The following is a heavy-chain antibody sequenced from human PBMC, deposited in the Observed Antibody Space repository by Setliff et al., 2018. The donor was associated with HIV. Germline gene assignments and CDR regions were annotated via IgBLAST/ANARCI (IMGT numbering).Heavy chain of an antibody. V-gene: IGHV1-2*02. Sequence: ASVKVSCKTSGYTFTGYFMHWVRQAPRQGLEWMGWINPDSGDTNYDQKFQGRLTMTRDTSINTAYMELSRLRSDDTAVYYCATLDQDFHSSAFDTFDIWGQGTMVTVS. D-gene: IGHD3-22*01. J-gene: IGHJ3*02. CDR3: ATLDQDFHSSAFDTFDI. CDR2: INPDSGDT. CDR1: GYTFTGYF.